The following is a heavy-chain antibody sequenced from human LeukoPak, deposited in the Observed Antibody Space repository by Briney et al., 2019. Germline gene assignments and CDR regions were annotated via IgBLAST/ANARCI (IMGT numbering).Heavy chain of an antibody. CDR1: GGSISSGGYY. J-gene: IGHJ5*02. Sequence: SQALSLTCTVSGGSISSGGYYWSWIRQHPGKGLEWIGYIYYSGSTYYNPSLKSRVTISVDTSKNQFSLKLSSVTAADTAVYYCARDSYGDYSGVFDPWGQGTLVTASS. CDR3: ARDSYGDYSGVFDP. V-gene: IGHV4-31*03. CDR2: IYYSGST. D-gene: IGHD4-17*01.